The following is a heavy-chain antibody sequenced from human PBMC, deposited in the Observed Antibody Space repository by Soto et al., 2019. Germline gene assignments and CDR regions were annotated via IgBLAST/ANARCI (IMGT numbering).Heavy chain of an antibody. J-gene: IGHJ6*02. CDR3: AKDEGRFLRNHFNYGIDV. Sequence: PGGSLRLSCAASGFDFSDHGMHWVRQAPGEGLEWVTVISYDGTAKYYKESVKGRFTTSRDNSKKTLYLQIDSLRVEDTAVYYCAKDEGRFLRNHFNYGIDVWGLGTTVTVSS. CDR1: GFDFSDHG. V-gene: IGHV3-33*03. CDR2: ISYDGTAK. D-gene: IGHD3-3*01.